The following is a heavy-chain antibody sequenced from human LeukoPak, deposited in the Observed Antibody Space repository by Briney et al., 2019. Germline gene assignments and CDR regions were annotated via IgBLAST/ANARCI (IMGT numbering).Heavy chain of an antibody. Sequence: GGSLRLSCAASGFSFSSYSMNWVRQAPGKGLEWVSSISSSSSYIYYADSVKGRFTISRDNAKNSLYLQMNSLRAEDTAVYYCARGGYYYDSSDYLYLDYWGQGTLVTVSS. CDR2: ISSSSSYI. CDR3: ARGGYYYDSSDYLYLDY. V-gene: IGHV3-21*01. CDR1: GFSFSSYS. D-gene: IGHD3-22*01. J-gene: IGHJ4*02.